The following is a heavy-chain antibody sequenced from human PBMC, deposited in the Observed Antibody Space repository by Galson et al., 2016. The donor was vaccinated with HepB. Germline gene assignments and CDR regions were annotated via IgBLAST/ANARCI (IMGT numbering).Heavy chain of an antibody. Sequence: QSGAEVKKPGESLKISCRGSGYTFNDYWIAWVRQVPGKGLEYMGMIFPDDFDTRYSPSFQGHVTISVDRSTKTAYLQWTRLRASETATYFCARPTNDAYADDSGWFSDWGQGTRVIVSS. CDR1: GYTFNDYW. CDR3: ARPTNDAYADDSGWFSD. V-gene: IGHV5-51*01. J-gene: IGHJ4*02. CDR2: IFPDDFDT. D-gene: IGHD6-19*01.